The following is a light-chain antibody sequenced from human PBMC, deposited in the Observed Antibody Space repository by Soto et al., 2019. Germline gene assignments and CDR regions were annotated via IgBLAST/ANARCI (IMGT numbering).Light chain of an antibody. CDR3: QQRYSTPFT. V-gene: IGKV1-39*01. CDR2: AGS. CDR1: QSIRSS. Sequence: DIQMTQSPSSLSASVGDRVTITCRTSQSIRSSLIWYQQKPRKAPNLLIYAGSRLQSGVTSRFSGSGSGTAFTLTISSLQPADVATYYCQQRYSTPFTFGPGTKVDIK. J-gene: IGKJ3*01.